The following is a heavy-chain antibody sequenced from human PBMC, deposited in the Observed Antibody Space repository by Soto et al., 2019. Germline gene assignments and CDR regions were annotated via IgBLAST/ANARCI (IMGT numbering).Heavy chain of an antibody. CDR2: IFSHDEK. Sequence: SGPTLVNPTETLTLTCTVSGFSLSNARMGVSWIRQPPGKALEWLAHIFSHDEKSYSTSLKSRLTISKDTSKSQVVLTMTNMDPVDTATYYCARIRSLSSGPFDIWGQGTMVTVSS. V-gene: IGHV2-26*01. CDR1: GFSLSNARMG. J-gene: IGHJ3*02. D-gene: IGHD6-6*01. CDR3: ARIRSLSSGPFDI.